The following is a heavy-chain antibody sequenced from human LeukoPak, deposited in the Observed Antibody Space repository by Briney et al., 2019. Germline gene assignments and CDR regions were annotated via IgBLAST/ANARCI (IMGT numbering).Heavy chain of an antibody. J-gene: IGHJ4*02. CDR3: ARSTALDSSSTSCYTADY. CDR2: IDHSGST. CDR1: GGSFSGYY. D-gene: IGHD2-2*02. V-gene: IGHV4-34*01. Sequence: PSETLSLTCAVYGGSFSGYYWSWIRQPPGKGLEWIGEIDHSGSTNYNPSLKSRVTISVDTSKNQFSLKLSSVTAADTAVYYCARSTALDSSSTSCYTADYWGQGTLVTVSS.